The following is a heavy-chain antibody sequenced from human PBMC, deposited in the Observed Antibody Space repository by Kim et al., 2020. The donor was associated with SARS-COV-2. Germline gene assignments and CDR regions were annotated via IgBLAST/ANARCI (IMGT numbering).Heavy chain of an antibody. D-gene: IGHD4-17*01. Sequence: YYNPSLNSRVTISVDMSKRQFSLKLSSVPAADTAVYYCASSGDYGCPFDFWGQGTLVTVSS. CDR3: ASSGDYGCPFDF. J-gene: IGHJ4*02. V-gene: IGHV4-31*02.